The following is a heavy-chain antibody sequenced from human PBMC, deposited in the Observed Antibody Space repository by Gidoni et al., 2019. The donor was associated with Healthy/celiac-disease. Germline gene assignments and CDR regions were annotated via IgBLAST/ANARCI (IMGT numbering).Heavy chain of an antibody. J-gene: IGHJ4*02. CDR3: ARDCGGYRRKYYFDY. Sequence: FTISRDNSKNTLYLQMNSLRAEDTAVYYCARDCGGYRRKYYFDYWGQGTLVTVSS. V-gene: IGHV3-30*01. D-gene: IGHD5-12*01.